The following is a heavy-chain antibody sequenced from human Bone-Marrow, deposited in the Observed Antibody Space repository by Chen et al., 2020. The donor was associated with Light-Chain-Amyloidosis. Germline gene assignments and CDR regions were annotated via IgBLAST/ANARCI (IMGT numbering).Heavy chain of an antibody. V-gene: IGHV5-51*01. CDR3: ARRRDGYNLDY. Sequence: EVQLEQSGPEVKKPGESLKISCKGSGYTFPNYWIGWVRQMPGKGLEWMWVIYPDDSDARYSPSFEGQVTISADKSITTAYLQWRSLKASDTAMYYCARRRDGYNLDYWGQGTLVTVSS. CDR1: GYTFPNYW. J-gene: IGHJ4*02. CDR2: IYPDDSDA. D-gene: IGHD5-12*01.